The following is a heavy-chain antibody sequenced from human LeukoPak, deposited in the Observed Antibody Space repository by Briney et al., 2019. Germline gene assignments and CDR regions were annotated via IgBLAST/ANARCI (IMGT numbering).Heavy chain of an antibody. V-gene: IGHV1-3*01. Sequence: ASVKVSCKASGYTFTSYAMHWVRQAPGQRLEWMGWINAGYGNTKFSQKFQGRVTITRDTSASTAYMELSSLRSEDTAVYYCARGMVRGLATIDYWGQGTLVTVSS. CDR3: ARGMVRGLATIDY. D-gene: IGHD3-10*01. CDR1: GYTFTSYA. CDR2: INAGYGNT. J-gene: IGHJ4*02.